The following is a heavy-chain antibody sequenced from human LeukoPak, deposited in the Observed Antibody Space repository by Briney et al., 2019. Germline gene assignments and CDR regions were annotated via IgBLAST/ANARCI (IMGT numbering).Heavy chain of an antibody. CDR1: GGSFSGYY. CDR2: INHSGST. V-gene: IGHV4-34*01. J-gene: IGHJ4*02. Sequence: PSETLSLTCAVYGGSFSGYYWSWIRQPSGKGLEWIGEINHSGSTNYNPSLKSRVTISVDTSKNQFSLKLSSVTAADTAVYYCARLISGYHDYWGQGTLVTVSS. CDR3: ARLISGYHDY. D-gene: IGHD5-12*01.